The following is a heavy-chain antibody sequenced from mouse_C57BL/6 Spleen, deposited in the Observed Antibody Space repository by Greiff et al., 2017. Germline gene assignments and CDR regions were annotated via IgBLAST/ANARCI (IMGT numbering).Heavy chain of an antibody. D-gene: IGHD1-1*01. CDR1: GYTFTSYW. Sequence: VQLQQPGAELVRPGPSVKLSRKASGYTFTSYWMHWVKQRPGQGLEWIGVIDPSDSYTNYNQKFKGKATLTVDTSSSTAYMQLSSLTSEDSAVYYCARRAFITGDFDYWGQGTTLTVSS. CDR2: IDPSDSYT. J-gene: IGHJ2*01. CDR3: ARRAFITGDFDY. V-gene: IGHV1-59*01.